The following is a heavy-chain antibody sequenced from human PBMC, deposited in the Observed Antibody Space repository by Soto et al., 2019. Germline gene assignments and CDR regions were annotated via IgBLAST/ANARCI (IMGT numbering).Heavy chain of an antibody. CDR3: ARDRGLRLGVLFDP. CDR1: GFTFGSYW. CDR2: IKQDGSEK. V-gene: IGHV3-7*01. D-gene: IGHD3-16*01. Sequence: EVQLVESGGGLVQSGGSLRLSCAASGFTFGSYWMSWVRQAPGKGLEWVANIKQDGSEKYYVDSVKGRFTISRDNAKNSLYLQMNSLRAEDTAVYYCARDRGLRLGVLFDPWGQGTLVTVSS. J-gene: IGHJ5*02.